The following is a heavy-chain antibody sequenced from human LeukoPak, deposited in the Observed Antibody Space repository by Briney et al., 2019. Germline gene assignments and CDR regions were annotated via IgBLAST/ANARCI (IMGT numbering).Heavy chain of an antibody. J-gene: IGHJ4*02. Sequence: ASVKVSCKASGYSFTDYAMHWVRQAPGQRLEWMGWINAANGSTKYSQNFQGRVTITRGTSASTAYMELSSLRSEDTAVYYCAGTYYYDSSGYYPAFDYWGQGTLVTVSS. CDR2: INAANGST. CDR1: GYSFTDYA. D-gene: IGHD3-22*01. V-gene: IGHV1-3*01. CDR3: AGTYYYDSSGYYPAFDY.